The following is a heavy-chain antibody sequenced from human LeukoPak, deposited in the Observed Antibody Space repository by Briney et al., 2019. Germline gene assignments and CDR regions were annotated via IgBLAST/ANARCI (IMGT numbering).Heavy chain of an antibody. D-gene: IGHD3-22*01. Sequence: SETLSLTCTVSGYSISSGYYWGWIRQPPGKGLEWIGSIYHSGSTYYNPSLKSRVTISVDTSKNQFSLKLSSVTPADTAVYYCARLDYEGAFDIWGQGTMVTVSS. CDR3: ARLDYEGAFDI. J-gene: IGHJ3*02. V-gene: IGHV4-38-2*02. CDR2: IYHSGST. CDR1: GYSISSGYY.